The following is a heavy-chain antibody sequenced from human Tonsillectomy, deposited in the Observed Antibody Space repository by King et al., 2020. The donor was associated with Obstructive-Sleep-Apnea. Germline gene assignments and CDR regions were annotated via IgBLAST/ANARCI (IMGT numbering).Heavy chain of an antibody. D-gene: IGHD3-10*01. CDR2: IKTDGSAA. J-gene: IGHJ5*02. CDR1: GFTFSDYW. V-gene: IGHV3-74*03. Sequence: VQLVESGGGLVQPGGSLRLSCAASGFTFSDYWMHWVRQTPGKGLEWVSRIKTDGSAAQYADSVGGRFTISRDNAKRTGYLQMNSLRAEDTAVYYCARPAQWFGDNFFDPWGQGTLVTVSS. CDR3: ARPAQWFGDNFFDP.